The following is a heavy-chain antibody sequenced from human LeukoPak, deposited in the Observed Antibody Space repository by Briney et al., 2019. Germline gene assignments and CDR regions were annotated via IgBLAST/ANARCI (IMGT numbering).Heavy chain of an antibody. D-gene: IGHD2-21*01. CDR3: ARGGGAGLFYYFDF. CDR2: IYSGGST. CDR1: GFTVSSNY. J-gene: IGHJ4*02. V-gene: IGHV3-66*01. Sequence: GGSLRLSCAASGFTVSSNYMTWVRQAPGKGLEWVSVIYSGGSTYYADSVKGKFTISRDNSKNTLYLQMNSLRAEDTAVYYCARGGGAGLFYYFDFWGQGTLVTVSS.